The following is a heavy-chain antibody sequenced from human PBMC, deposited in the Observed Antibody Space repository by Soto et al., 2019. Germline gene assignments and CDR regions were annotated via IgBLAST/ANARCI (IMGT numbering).Heavy chain of an antibody. Sequence: QVQLQESGPGLVKPSQTLSLTCTVSGGSISSGDYYWSWIRQPPGKGLEWIGSIYYSGSTYYNPSPKSRVTISVDTPKNQFSLKLNSVTAADTAVYYCASRHSSPYFDYWGQGTLGTVSS. CDR1: GGSISSGDYY. D-gene: IGHD6-13*01. CDR2: IYYSGST. J-gene: IGHJ4*02. CDR3: ASRHSSPYFDY. V-gene: IGHV4-30-4*01.